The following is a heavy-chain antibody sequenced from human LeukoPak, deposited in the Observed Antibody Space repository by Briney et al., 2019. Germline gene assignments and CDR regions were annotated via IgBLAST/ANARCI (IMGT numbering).Heavy chain of an antibody. CDR3: VRQFWA. CDR1: GFSVSSDY. J-gene: IGHJ5*02. CDR2: VYLGGGT. V-gene: IGHV3-66*04. D-gene: IGHD3-16*01. Sequence: PGGSLRLSCAASGFSVSSDYMNWVRQAPGKGLEWVSVVYLGGGTDYADSVKGRFTISRDIPKNTLYLQMNGLRVDDTAVYYCVRQFWAWGQGTLVTVS.